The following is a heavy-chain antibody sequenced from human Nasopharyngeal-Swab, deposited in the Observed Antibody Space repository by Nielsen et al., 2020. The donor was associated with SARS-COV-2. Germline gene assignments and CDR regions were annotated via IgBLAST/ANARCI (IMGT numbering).Heavy chain of an antibody. V-gene: IGHV4-39*01. CDR3: ASAPYYDSSGYYGPSPFDI. J-gene: IGHJ3*02. CDR2: IHYSGST. D-gene: IGHD3-22*01. CDR1: GDSISSSSCH. Sequence: SETLSLTCTVSGDSISSSSCHWGWIRQPPGKGLEWIGSIHYSGSTYYNPSLKSRVTISVDTSKNQFSLKLSSVSAADTAVYYCASAPYYDSSGYYGPSPFDIWGQGTMVTVSS.